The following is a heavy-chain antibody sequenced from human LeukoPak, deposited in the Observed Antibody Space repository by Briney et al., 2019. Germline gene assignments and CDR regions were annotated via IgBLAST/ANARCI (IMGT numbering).Heavy chain of an antibody. D-gene: IGHD1-26*01. J-gene: IGHJ3*02. CDR2: IYSDGSRT. CDR1: GFTFSSYW. Sequence: GGSLRLSCAASGFTFSSYWMHLVRQGPGEGVVWVSRIYSDGSRTTYADSVKGRFTISGDNAKNTLYLQMNSLRAEDTAVYYCARSGRGGAFDIWGHGTMVTVSS. CDR3: ARSGRGGAFDI. V-gene: IGHV3-74*01.